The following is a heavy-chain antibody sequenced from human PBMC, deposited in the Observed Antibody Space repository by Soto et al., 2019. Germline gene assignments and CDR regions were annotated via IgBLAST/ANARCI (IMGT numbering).Heavy chain of an antibody. D-gene: IGHD2-2*01. Sequence: GGSLRLSCSASGFTFSSYAMHWVRQAPGKGLEYVSAISSNGGSTYYADSVKGRFTISRDNSKNTLYLQMSSLRAEDTAVYYCVREYCSSTSCYSWEAFDIWGQGTMVTVSS. V-gene: IGHV3-64D*08. CDR2: ISSNGGST. CDR3: VREYCSSTSCYSWEAFDI. J-gene: IGHJ3*02. CDR1: GFTFSSYA.